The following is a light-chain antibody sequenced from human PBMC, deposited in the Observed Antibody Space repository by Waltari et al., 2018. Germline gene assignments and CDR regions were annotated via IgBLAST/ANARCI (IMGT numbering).Light chain of an antibody. CDR1: QLGDKY. CDR2: QDS. CDR3: QAWDSSTGV. V-gene: IGLV3-1*01. Sequence: SYELTQPPSVSVSPGQTASITCPGDQLGDKYACWYQQKPGQSPVLVIYQDSKRSSGIPERFSGSNSGNTATLTISGTQAMDEADYYCQAWDSSTGVFGGGTKLTVL. J-gene: IGLJ2*01.